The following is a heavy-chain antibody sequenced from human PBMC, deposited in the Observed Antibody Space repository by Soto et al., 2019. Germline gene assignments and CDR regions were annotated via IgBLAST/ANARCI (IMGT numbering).Heavy chain of an antibody. CDR1: GFSFSNYA. D-gene: IGHD4-4*01. CDR2: ITSVGYT. V-gene: IGHV3-23*01. Sequence: GGSLRLSXATSGFSFSNYAMSWVRQAPGKGLEWVAAITSVGYTYYVDSLKGRFTISRDNSKNTLYSQMNSLRAEDTAVYYCAKDLIDYSNSYFDYWGQGTLVTVSS. J-gene: IGHJ4*02. CDR3: AKDLIDYSNSYFDY.